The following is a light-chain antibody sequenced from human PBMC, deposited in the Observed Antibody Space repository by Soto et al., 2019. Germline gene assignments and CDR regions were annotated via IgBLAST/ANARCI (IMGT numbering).Light chain of an antibody. CDR1: QGISSY. J-gene: IGKJ1*01. V-gene: IGKV1-8*01. CDR2: AAS. Sequence: AIRMTQSPSSLSASTGDRVTITCRASQGISSYLAWYQQKPGKAPKLLIYAASTLQSGVPSRFSGSGSGTDFTLTISCLQSEDFATYYCQQYYSYPQPFVPGTKVEIK. CDR3: QQYYSYPQP.